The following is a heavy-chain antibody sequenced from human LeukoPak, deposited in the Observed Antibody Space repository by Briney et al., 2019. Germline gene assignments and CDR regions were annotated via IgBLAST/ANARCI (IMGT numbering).Heavy chain of an antibody. D-gene: IGHD6-13*01. Sequence: SVTVSCTASGGSFISYAISWVRQAPGRGLEWMGGIIPIFGTANYAQKFQGRVTITADKSTSTAYMELSSLRSEDTAVYYCARVGRIAAGGTSAYMDVWGKGTTVTVSS. CDR1: GGSFISYA. V-gene: IGHV1-69*06. CDR3: ARVGRIAAGGTSAYMDV. CDR2: IIPIFGTA. J-gene: IGHJ6*03.